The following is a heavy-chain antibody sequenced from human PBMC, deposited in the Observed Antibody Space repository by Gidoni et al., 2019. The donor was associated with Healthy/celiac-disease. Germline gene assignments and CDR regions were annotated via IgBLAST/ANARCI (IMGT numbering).Heavy chain of an antibody. D-gene: IGHD2-8*01. J-gene: IGHJ6*03. V-gene: IGHV3-30*18. Sequence: WVAVISYDGINNYYADSVKGRFTISRDNSKNTLYLQMNSLRAEDTAVYYCAKDRMNYYYYLKVWGKGTTVTVSS. CDR3: AKDRMNYYYYLKV. CDR2: ISYDGINN.